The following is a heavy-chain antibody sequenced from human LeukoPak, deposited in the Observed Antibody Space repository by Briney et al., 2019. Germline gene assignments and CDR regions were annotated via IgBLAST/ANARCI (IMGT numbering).Heavy chain of an antibody. CDR3: ARLRGYSYGGIDY. D-gene: IGHD5-18*01. V-gene: IGHV4-39*01. J-gene: IGHJ4*02. Sequence: PSETLSLTCTVSGGSISSSSYYWGWIRQPPGKGLEWIGSIYYSGSTYYNPSLKSRVTMSVDTSKNQFSLKLSSVTAADTAVYYCARLRGYSYGGIDYWGQGTLVTVSS. CDR2: IYYSGST. CDR1: GGSISSSSYY.